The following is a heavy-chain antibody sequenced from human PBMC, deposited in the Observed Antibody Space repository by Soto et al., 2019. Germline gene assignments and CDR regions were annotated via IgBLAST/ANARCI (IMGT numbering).Heavy chain of an antibody. D-gene: IGHD6-19*01. CDR2: MHYNGYT. Sequence: SETLSLTCTVSSDSISNYYCSWFRQPPGKGLEWIGYMHYNGYTSYNPSLRSRVTISVDTSKNQFSLNLISVTAADTSVYYCRRSSRYSTDVWGQGITVT. CDR3: RRSSRYSTDV. CDR1: SDSISNYY. V-gene: IGHV4-59*08. J-gene: IGHJ6*02.